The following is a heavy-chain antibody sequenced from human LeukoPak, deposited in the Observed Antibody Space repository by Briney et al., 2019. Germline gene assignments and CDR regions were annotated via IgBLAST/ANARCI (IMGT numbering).Heavy chain of an antibody. CDR3: ARGTHRLVTPSDY. J-gene: IGHJ4*02. Sequence: GASVKVSCKASGYTFTSYYMHWLRQAPGQRLEWLGIINPSGGSTSYAQKFQGRVTITRDTSTSTVYMELSSLRSEDTDVYYCARGTHRLVTPSDYWGQGTLVTVSS. D-gene: IGHD3-9*01. V-gene: IGHV1-46*01. CDR1: GYTFTSYY. CDR2: INPSGGST.